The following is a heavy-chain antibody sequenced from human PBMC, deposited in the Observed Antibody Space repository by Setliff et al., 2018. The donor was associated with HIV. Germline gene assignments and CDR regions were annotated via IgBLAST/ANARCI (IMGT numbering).Heavy chain of an antibody. CDR1: GYTFTSYG. CDR2: ISPYNGHT. Sequence: ASVKVSCKPSGYTFTSYGLSWVRQAPGQGLVWMGWISPYNGHTNYAQNFQGRVTMTTDTSTSRAYMELRSLRSDDTAAYFCARLGSGWSDSYYYAMDVWGQGTTVTVSS. CDR3: ARLGSGWSDSYYYAMDV. D-gene: IGHD6-19*01. J-gene: IGHJ6*02. V-gene: IGHV1-18*01.